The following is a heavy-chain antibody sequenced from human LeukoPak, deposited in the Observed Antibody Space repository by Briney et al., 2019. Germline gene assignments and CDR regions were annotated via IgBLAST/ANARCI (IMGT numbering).Heavy chain of an antibody. CDR3: ARLGYLDP. Sequence: PSETPSLTCAVYGGSFSGYYWSWIRQPPWKGLEWIGEINHSGSTNYNPSLKSRVTISVDTSKNQFSLKLSSVTAADTAVYYCARLGYLDPWGQGTLVTVSS. V-gene: IGHV4-34*01. CDR2: INHSGST. D-gene: IGHD6-13*01. J-gene: IGHJ5*02. CDR1: GGSFSGYY.